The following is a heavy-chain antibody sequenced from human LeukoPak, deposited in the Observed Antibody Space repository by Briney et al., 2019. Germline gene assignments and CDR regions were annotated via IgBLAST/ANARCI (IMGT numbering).Heavy chain of an antibody. CDR1: GFTFSSYG. CDR3: AKPGTSYYYGSGSYPDY. J-gene: IGHJ4*02. V-gene: IGHV3-30*18. CDR2: ISYDGSNK. Sequence: GGSLRLSCAASGFTFSSYGMHWVRQAPGKGLEWVAVISYDGSNKYYADSVKGRFTISRDNSKNTLYLQMNSLRAEDTAVYYCAKPGTSYYYGSGSYPDYWGQGTLVTVSS. D-gene: IGHD3-10*01.